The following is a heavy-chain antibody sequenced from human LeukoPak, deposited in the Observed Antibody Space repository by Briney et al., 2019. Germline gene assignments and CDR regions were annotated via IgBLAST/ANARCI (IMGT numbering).Heavy chain of an antibody. J-gene: IGHJ4*02. D-gene: IGHD3-22*01. CDR1: GFTFGDHA. CDR2: IRSKAYGGTT. V-gene: IGHV3-49*04. Sequence: PGGSLRLSCTASGFTFGDHAMSWVRQAPGKGLEWVGFIRSKAYGGTTEYAASVKGRFTISRDDSKSIAYLQMNSLKIEDTAVYYCTTPYYYDSSGYYFFDNWGQGTLVTVSS. CDR3: TTPYYYDSSGYYFFDN.